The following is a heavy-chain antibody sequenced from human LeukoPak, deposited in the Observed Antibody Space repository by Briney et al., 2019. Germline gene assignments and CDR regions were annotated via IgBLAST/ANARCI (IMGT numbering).Heavy chain of an antibody. Sequence: GGSLRLSCAASGFTFSSYAMHWVRQAPGKGLEWVGVISHDGSNKYYADSVKGRVTISRDTYKNTLYLQMNSLRAEDTAVYYCARGNPELYCSSTSCYRWIDHWFDPWGQGTLVTVSS. CDR3: ARGNPELYCSSTSCYRWIDHWFDP. V-gene: IGHV3-30-3*01. CDR2: ISHDGSNK. D-gene: IGHD2-2*02. CDR1: GFTFSSYA. J-gene: IGHJ5*02.